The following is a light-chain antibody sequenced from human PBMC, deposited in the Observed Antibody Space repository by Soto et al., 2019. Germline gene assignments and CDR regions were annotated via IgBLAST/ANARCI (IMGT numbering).Light chain of an antibody. J-gene: IGKJ3*01. CDR1: QGISNY. CDR2: AAS. CDR3: QKYTSAPPT. V-gene: IGKV1-27*01. Sequence: DIQMTQSPSSLSASVGDRVTITCRASQGISNYLAWYQQKPGKVPKLLIYAASTLQSGVPSRFSGSGSGTDFTLTISSLQPADVALYYCQKYTSAPPTFGPGNKVDIK.